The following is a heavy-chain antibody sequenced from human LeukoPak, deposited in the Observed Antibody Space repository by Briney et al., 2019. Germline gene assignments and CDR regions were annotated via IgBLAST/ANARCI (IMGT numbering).Heavy chain of an antibody. CDR1: GFTFSDYY. V-gene: IGHV3-11*01. Sequence: GGSLRLSCAASGFTFSDYYMSWIRQAPGKGLEWVSYISSSGSTIYYADSVKGRFTISRDNAKNSLSLQMNSLRAEDTAVYCCARDRDVDTAMVLFDPWGQGTLVTVSS. CDR3: ARDRDVDTAMVLFDP. D-gene: IGHD5-18*01. CDR2: ISSSGSTI. J-gene: IGHJ5*02.